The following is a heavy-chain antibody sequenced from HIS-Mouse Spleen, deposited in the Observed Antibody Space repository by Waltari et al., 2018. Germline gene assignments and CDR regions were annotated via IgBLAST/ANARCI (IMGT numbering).Heavy chain of an antibody. V-gene: IGHV4-34*01. D-gene: IGHD3-10*01. J-gene: IGHJ3*02. CDR3: ARGPRGSDAVDI. Sequence: QVQLQQWGAGLLKPSETLSLTCAVYGGSFSGYYWIWIRQPPGKGLGWIGEINHSGSTNDNPSLKRGVTIAVDTSKHQFSLKLSSVTAADTAVYYCARGPRGSDAVDIWGQETMVTVSS. CDR1: GGSFSGYY. CDR2: INHSGST.